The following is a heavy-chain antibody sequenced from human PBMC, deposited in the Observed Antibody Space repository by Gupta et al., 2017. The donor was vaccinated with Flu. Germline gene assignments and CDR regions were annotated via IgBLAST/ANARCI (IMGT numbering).Heavy chain of an antibody. CDR2: INANSGGR. CDR1: GYSFSDYC. Sequence: QVQLVQSGAEVKEPGASVKVSCKASGYSFSDYCINWVRQAPGQGLEWMGWINANSGGRNYAQKFQDRVTMSRDTSSDTVYMELTSLTSDDTALYYCARGEDSRGWWPSDHWGQGTQVTVSS. D-gene: IGHD6-19*01. CDR3: ARGEDSRGWWPSDH. V-gene: IGHV1-2*02. J-gene: IGHJ4*02.